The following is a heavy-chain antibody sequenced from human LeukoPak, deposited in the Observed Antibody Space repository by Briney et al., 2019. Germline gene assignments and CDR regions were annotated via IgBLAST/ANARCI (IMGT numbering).Heavy chain of an antibody. J-gene: IGHJ4*02. CDR3: ALVLQQLVPYPGY. V-gene: IGHV5-51*01. Sequence: GESPKIPCKGSGYSFTSYWIGWVRQMPGKDMEWMGIIYPGDSDTRYSPSFQGQVTISVDKSISTAYLQWSSLQASDTAMYYCALVLQQLVPYPGYWGQGTLVTVSS. CDR2: IYPGDSDT. D-gene: IGHD6-13*01. CDR1: GYSFTSYW.